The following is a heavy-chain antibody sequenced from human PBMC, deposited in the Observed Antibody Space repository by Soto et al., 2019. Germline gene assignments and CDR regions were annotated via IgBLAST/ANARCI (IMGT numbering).Heavy chain of an antibody. J-gene: IGHJ6*02. CDR1: GGTFSSYA. D-gene: IGHD3-9*01. V-gene: IGHV1-69*06. CDR3: AREPRRAYDILTGYYMGYYYYGMDV. CDR2: IIPIFGTA. Sequence: GASVKVSCKASGGTFSSYAISWVRRAPGQGLEWMGGIIPIFGTANYAQKFQGRVTITADKSTSTAYMELSSLRSEDTAVYYCAREPRRAYDILTGYYMGYYYYGMDVWGQGTTVTVSS.